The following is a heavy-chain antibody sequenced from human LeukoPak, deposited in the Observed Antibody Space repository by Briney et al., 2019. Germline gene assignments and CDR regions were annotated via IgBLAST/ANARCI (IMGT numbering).Heavy chain of an antibody. CDR2: ISGSGGST. CDR1: GLTFSSYA. Sequence: GGSLRLSCAASGLTFSSYAMSWVRQAPGKGLEWVSAISGSGGSTYYADSVKGRFTISRDNSKNTLYLQMNSLRAEDTAVYYCAKDPLVVAVTYYFDYWGQGTLVTVSS. D-gene: IGHD2-15*01. CDR3: AKDPLVVAVTYYFDY. V-gene: IGHV3-23*01. J-gene: IGHJ4*02.